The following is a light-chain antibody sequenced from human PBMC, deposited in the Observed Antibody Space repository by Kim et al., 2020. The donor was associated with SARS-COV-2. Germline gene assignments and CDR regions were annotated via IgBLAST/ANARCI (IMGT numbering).Light chain of an antibody. CDR1: QNVRSY. J-gene: IGKJ4*01. CDR3: QQRINWPLN. V-gene: IGKV3-11*01. CDR2: DTS. Sequence: EIVLTQSPATLSLSPGERATLSCRASQNVRSYLAWYQQKPGQAPRLLIYDTSNRATGIPARFSGSGSGTDFTLTISRLEPEDFAVYFCQQRINWPLNFGGGTKVDIK.